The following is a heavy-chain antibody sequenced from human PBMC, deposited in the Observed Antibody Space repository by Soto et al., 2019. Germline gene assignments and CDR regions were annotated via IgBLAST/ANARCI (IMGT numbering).Heavy chain of an antibody. D-gene: IGHD3-22*01. CDR2: ISFDGSNE. CDR3: AREGYYDSRGYPYGIDV. J-gene: IGHJ6*02. Sequence: PGGSLRLSCAASGFNFSYYVVHWVGQAPGRGLEWMAFISFDGSNEYYADFVKGRFTISRDNSRNMVYLQVNSLRRDDTAVYFCAREGYYDSRGYPYGIDVWGQGTTVTVSS. V-gene: IGHV3-30-3*01. CDR1: GFNFSYYV.